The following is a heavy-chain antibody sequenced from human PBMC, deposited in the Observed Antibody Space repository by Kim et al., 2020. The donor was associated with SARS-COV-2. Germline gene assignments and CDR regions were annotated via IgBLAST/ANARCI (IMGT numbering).Heavy chain of an antibody. D-gene: IGHD3-9*01. J-gene: IGHJ3*02. CDR3: ARGELRYFDWLLGGDAFDI. Sequence: SETLSLTCAVYGGSFSGYYWSWIRQPPGKGLEWIGEINHSGSTNYNPSLKSRVTISVDTSKNQFSLKLSSVTAADTAVYYCARGELRYFDWLLGGDAFDIWGQGTMVTVSS. CDR1: GGSFSGYY. V-gene: IGHV4-34*01. CDR2: INHSGST.